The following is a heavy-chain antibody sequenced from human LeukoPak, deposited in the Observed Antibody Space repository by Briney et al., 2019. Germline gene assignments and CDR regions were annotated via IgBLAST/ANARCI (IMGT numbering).Heavy chain of an antibody. V-gene: IGHV3-11*01. CDR2: ISPGGDDI. J-gene: IGHJ4*02. CDR1: EFTFSTYT. D-gene: IGHD6-19*01. CDR3: ASGRDIAVAGPGGYFDY. Sequence: GGSLRLSCAPSEFTFSTYTMTWFRQAPGKGLEWVSSISPGGDDIYFADSVKGRFTISRDNAKNSLYLQMNSLTAEDTAVYYCASGRDIAVAGPGGYFDYWGQGTLVTVSS.